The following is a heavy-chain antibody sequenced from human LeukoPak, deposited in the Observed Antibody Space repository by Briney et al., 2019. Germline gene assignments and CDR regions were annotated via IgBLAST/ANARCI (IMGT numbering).Heavy chain of an antibody. Sequence: GGSLRLSCAASGFTFSSYWMSWVRQAPGKGLEWVANIKQDGSEKYYVDSVKGRFTISRDNAKNSLYLQMNSLRAEDTAVYYCARRYYDFWSGYPDYWGQETLVTVSS. V-gene: IGHV3-7*01. D-gene: IGHD3-3*01. CDR2: IKQDGSEK. CDR1: GFTFSSYW. CDR3: ARRYYDFWSGYPDY. J-gene: IGHJ4*02.